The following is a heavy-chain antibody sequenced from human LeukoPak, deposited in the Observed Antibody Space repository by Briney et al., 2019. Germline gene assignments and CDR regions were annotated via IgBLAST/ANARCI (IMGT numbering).Heavy chain of an antibody. Sequence: ASVKVSCKVSGYTLTELSMHWVRQAPGKGLEWMGGFDPEDGETIYAQKFQGRVTMTEDTSTDTAYMELSSLRSEDTAVYYCATVGPYLGSGWYNWSDPWGQGTLVTVSP. CDR1: GYTLTELS. D-gene: IGHD6-19*01. CDR3: ATVGPYLGSGWYNWSDP. CDR2: FDPEDGET. J-gene: IGHJ5*02. V-gene: IGHV1-24*01.